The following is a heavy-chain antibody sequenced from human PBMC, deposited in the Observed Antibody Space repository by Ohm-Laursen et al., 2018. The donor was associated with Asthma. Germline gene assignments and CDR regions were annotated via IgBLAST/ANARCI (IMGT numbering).Heavy chain of an antibody. J-gene: IGHJ4*02. Sequence: RSLRLSCSASGFTFSSYGMHWVRQAPGKGLEWVAVIWYDGSNKYYADSVKGRFTISRDNSKNTLYLQMNSLRAEDTAVYYCAREKYSSSYFDYWGQGTLVTVSS. D-gene: IGHD6-13*01. CDR1: GFTFSSYG. CDR2: IWYDGSNK. V-gene: IGHV3-33*01. CDR3: AREKYSSSYFDY.